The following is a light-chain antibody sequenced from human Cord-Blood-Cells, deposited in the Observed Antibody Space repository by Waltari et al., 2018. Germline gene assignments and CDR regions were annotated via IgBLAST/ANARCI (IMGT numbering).Light chain of an antibody. J-gene: IGLJ1*01. Sequence: QSALTQPASVPGSPGQSFTISCTGTSSDVGSYNLVSWYQQHPGKAPKLMIYEGSKRPSGVSNRFSGSKSGNTASLTISGLQAEDEADYYCCSYAGSSTYVFGTGTKVTVL. CDR1: SSDVGSYNL. V-gene: IGLV2-23*01. CDR2: EGS. CDR3: CSYAGSSTYV.